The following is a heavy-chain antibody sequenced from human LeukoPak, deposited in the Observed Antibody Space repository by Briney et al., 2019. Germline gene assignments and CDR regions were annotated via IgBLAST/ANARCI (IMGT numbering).Heavy chain of an antibody. J-gene: IGHJ6*02. Sequence: QPGGSLRLSCAASGFTFRNYAIHWVRQAPGKGLEWVAVITSDGSDKYYVDSVKGRFTVSRDNSKNTLYLQVSSLRPEDTAVYYCAKARYTGLDYYYYGMDVWGQGTTVTVSS. D-gene: IGHD5-12*01. V-gene: IGHV3-30*18. CDR1: GFTFRNYA. CDR3: AKARYTGLDYYYYGMDV. CDR2: ITSDGSDK.